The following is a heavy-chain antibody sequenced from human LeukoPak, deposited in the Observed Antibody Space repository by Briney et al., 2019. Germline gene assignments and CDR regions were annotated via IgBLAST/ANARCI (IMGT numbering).Heavy chain of an antibody. V-gene: IGHV4-34*01. D-gene: IGHD5-18*01. J-gene: IGHJ3*02. CDR1: GGSFSGYY. CDR3: ARGDDTAMVSYAFDI. Sequence: SETLSLTCAVYGGSFSGYYWSWIRQPPGKGLEWIGKINHSGSTNYNPSLKSRVTISVDTSKNQFSLKLSSVTAADTAVYYCARGDDTAMVSYAFDIWGQGTMVTVSS. CDR2: INHSGST.